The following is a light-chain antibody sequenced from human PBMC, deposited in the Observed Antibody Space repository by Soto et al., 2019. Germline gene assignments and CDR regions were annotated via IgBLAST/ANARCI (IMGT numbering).Light chain of an antibody. CDR1: QSVTNNY. Sequence: ESVLTQSPDTLSLSPGERGTLSCRASQSVTNNYLAWYQQKPGQAPRLLIYDASNRATGIPDRFSGSGSGTDFTLTISRLEPEDFAVYYWQKCAHSPLTFGQGTKVDIK. J-gene: IGKJ1*01. V-gene: IGKV3-20*01. CDR3: QKCAHSPLT. CDR2: DAS.